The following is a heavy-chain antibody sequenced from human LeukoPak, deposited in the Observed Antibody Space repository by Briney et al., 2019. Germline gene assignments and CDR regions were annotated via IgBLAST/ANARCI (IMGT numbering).Heavy chain of an antibody. V-gene: IGHV4-59*01. CDR3: ARSMVLIAAAGKGFDY. Sequence: PSGTLSLTCTVSGGSISSYYWSWIRQPPGKGLEWIGYIYYSGSTNYNPSLKSRVTISVDTSKHQFSLKLSSVTAADTAVYYCARSMVLIAAAGKGFDYWGQGTLVTVSS. CDR1: GGSISSYY. D-gene: IGHD6-13*01. J-gene: IGHJ4*02. CDR2: IYYSGST.